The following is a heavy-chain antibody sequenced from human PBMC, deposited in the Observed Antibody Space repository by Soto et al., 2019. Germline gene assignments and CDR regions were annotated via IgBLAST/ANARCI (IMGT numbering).Heavy chain of an antibody. V-gene: IGHV4-30-4*01. D-gene: IGHD2-15*01. CDR1: GGSISSDDYY. CDR2: IYYSGTT. CDR3: ARLYCTSGNCDSQFDS. J-gene: IGHJ4*02. Sequence: QVQLQESGPGLVKPSQTLSLTCTVSGGSISSDDYYWSWIRQPPGKGLEWIGYIYYSGTTYYNPSLKSRVTISMDTSKIHFSLKLTSVTAADTAVYYCARLYCTSGNCDSQFDSWGQGTLVTVSS.